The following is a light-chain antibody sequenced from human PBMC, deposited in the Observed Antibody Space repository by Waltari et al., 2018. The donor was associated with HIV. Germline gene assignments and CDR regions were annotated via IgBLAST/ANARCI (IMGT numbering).Light chain of an antibody. CDR1: QSVSSSY. Sequence: EIVLTQSPGTLSLSPGERATLSCRASQSVSSSYLAWYQQKPGQAPRLLIYGASSRATGIPDRFSGRGSGTDFILTISRLEPEDFAVYYCQQYGSSALTFGGGTKVEIK. CDR3: QQYGSSALT. CDR2: GAS. V-gene: IGKV3-20*01. J-gene: IGKJ4*01.